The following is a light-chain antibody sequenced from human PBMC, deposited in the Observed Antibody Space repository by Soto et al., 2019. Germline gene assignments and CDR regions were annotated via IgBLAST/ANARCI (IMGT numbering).Light chain of an antibody. J-gene: IGLJ2*01. V-gene: IGLV2-14*03. Sequence: QSVLTQPASVSGSPGQSITISCTGTSSDIGSYNYVSWYQQLPGKVPKLMIYGVSNRPSGVSNRFSGSKSGNTASLTISGPQAEDEADYYCSSYTFSSTLVVFGGGTKLTVL. CDR2: GVS. CDR1: SSDIGSYNY. CDR3: SSYTFSSTLVV.